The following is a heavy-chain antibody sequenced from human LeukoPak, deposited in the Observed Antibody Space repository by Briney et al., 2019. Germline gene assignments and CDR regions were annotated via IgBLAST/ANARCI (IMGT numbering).Heavy chain of an antibody. CDR1: GGSISSGDYY. CDR2: IYYSGST. CDR3: ARGFRSVGPMVRGGRSAFDI. D-gene: IGHD3-10*01. J-gene: IGHJ4*02. Sequence: PSETLSLTCTVSGGSISSGDYYWSWIRQPPGKGLEWIGYIYYSGSTNYNPSLKSRVTISVDTPKNQFSLKLSSVTAADTAVYYCARGFRSVGPMVRGGRSAFDIWGQGTLVTVSS. V-gene: IGHV4-30-4*01.